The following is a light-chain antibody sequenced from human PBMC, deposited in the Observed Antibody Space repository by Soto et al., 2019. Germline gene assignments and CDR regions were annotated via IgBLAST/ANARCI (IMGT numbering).Light chain of an antibody. CDR3: SSFTRSSTYV. CDR2: EGN. V-gene: IGLV2-14*01. CDR1: SSDVGAYNF. J-gene: IGLJ1*01. Sequence: QSALTQPASVSGSPGQSITISCTGTSSDVGAYNFVSWYQQYPDKAPKVMIYEGNNRPSGVSNRFSGSKSGNTASLTISGLQAEDEADYYCSSFTRSSTYVFGSGTKLTVL.